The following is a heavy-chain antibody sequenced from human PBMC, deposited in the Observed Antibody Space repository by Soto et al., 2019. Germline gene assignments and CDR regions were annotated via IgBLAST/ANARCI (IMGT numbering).Heavy chain of an antibody. CDR1: GGIFHGYG. Sequence: QEQLVESGGGVVQPGTSLRLSCAVPGGIFHGYGMHWVRQAPGKGLEWVAIIRFDGSNEEYADSVKGRFTISRDNSKNTLYLQMNTLGAEDTGGYYCARDGIVGSVLRGYLDYWGRGTVVTVSS. CDR2: IRFDGSNE. V-gene: IGHV3-33*01. CDR3: ARDGIVGSVLRGYLDY. J-gene: IGHJ4*02. D-gene: IGHD3-3*01.